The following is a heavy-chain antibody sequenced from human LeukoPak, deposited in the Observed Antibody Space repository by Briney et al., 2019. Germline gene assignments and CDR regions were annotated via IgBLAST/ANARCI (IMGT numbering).Heavy chain of an antibody. Sequence: PGGSLRLSCAASGFTFSSYEMNWVRQAPGKGLEWVSYISISSSLAYYADSVKGRFTISRDNGKNSLYLQMNNLRAEDTAVYYCARGAWGESGYYLAYWGQGTLVTVSS. D-gene: IGHD3-22*01. J-gene: IGHJ4*02. CDR2: ISISSSLA. CDR3: ARGAWGESGYYLAY. V-gene: IGHV3-48*01. CDR1: GFTFSSYE.